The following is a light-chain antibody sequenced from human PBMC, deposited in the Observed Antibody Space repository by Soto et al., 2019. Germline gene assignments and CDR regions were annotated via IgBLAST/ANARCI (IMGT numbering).Light chain of an antibody. CDR3: QEPRNRQGA. V-gene: IGKV3-11*01. CDR2: DAS. J-gene: IGKJ4*01. Sequence: EIVLTQSPATLYLSPGERATLSCRASQSVSSSLAWYQQKPGQAPRLLIYDASNRATGIPARFRGSGSGTSFPFTIRRLGAGGFASYYWQEPRNRQGAFGGGNKVEIK. CDR1: QSVSSS.